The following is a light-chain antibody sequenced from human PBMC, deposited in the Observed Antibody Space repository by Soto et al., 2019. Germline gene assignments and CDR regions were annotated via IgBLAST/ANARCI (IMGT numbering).Light chain of an antibody. Sequence: IVVTPSPGPLSFSPGPRAPLPCKASEILSSSYLAWYQQKPDQAPRLLIYGISTRATDIPARFSGSGSGTEFTLTISSLQSEDFAVYYCQQYNNWPLTFGGGTKVDIK. CDR1: EILSSSY. CDR3: QQYNNWPLT. J-gene: IGKJ4*01. CDR2: GIS. V-gene: IGKV3-15*01.